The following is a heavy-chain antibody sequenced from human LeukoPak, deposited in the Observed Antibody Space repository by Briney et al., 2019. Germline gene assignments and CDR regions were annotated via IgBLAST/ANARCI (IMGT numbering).Heavy chain of an antibody. CDR2: INHSGST. CDR3: ARGRKGYYYGSGSPYYFDY. J-gene: IGHJ4*02. D-gene: IGHD3-10*01. Sequence: SETLSLTCAVYGGSFSGYYWSWIRQPPGKGLEWIGEINHSGSTNYNPSLKSRVTISVDTSKNQFSLKLSSVTAADTAVYYCARGRKGYYYGSGSPYYFDYWGQGTLVTVSS. V-gene: IGHV4-34*01. CDR1: GGSFSGYY.